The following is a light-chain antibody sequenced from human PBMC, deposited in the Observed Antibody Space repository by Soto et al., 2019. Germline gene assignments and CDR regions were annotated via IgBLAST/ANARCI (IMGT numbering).Light chain of an antibody. CDR3: CSYAGSSTLYV. J-gene: IGLJ1*01. CDR1: SSDVGSYNL. V-gene: IGLV2-23*02. Sequence: QSVVSQLASVSRSRGQSFTIYCTGTSSDVGSYNLVSWYQQHPGKAPKLMIYEVNKRPSGVSNRFSGSKSGNTASLTISGLQAEDEVDYYCCSYAGSSTLYVFGTGTKVTVL. CDR2: EVN.